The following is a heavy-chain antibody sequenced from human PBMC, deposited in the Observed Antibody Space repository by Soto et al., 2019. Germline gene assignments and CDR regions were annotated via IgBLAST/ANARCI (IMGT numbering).Heavy chain of an antibody. V-gene: IGHV3-23*01. CDR3: ARDMSGGTYHYYYGMDV. J-gene: IGHJ6*02. CDR1: GFTFSSYA. Sequence: EVQLLESGGGLGQPGGSLRLSCAASGFTFSSYAMTWVRQAPGRGLEWVSAISGSGSPTYYADSVKGRFTISRDNSKNTLYLQMNSLRSDDTAVYYCARDMSGGTYHYYYGMDVWGQGTTVTVSS. D-gene: IGHD1-26*01. CDR2: ISGSGSPT.